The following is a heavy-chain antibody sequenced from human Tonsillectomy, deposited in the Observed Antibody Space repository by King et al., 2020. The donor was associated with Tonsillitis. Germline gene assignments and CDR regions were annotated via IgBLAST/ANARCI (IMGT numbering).Heavy chain of an antibody. D-gene: IGHD6-13*01. CDR2: ISSSGSTI. V-gene: IGHV3-48*03. J-gene: IGHJ4*02. CDR3: SRGSRTVAAAGLGVGY. CDR1: GFTFSSYE. Sequence: EVQLVESGGGLVQPGGSLRLSCAASGFTFSSYEMNWVRQAPGKGLEWVSYISSSGSTIYYADSVKGRFTISRDNAKNSLYLQMNSLRAEDTAVYYCSRGSRTVAAAGLGVGYWGQGTLVTVSS.